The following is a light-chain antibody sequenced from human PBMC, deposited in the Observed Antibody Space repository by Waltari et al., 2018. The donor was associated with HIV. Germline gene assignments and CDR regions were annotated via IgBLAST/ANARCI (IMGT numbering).Light chain of an antibody. J-gene: IGLJ3*02. CDR2: GNP. CDR1: SSNLGAGYD. Sequence: QSVLTQPPSVSGAPGQRVTTSCTGSSSNLGAGYDVHWYQQFPGTAPKVLIYGNPYRPSGVPDRFSGSKSGSSASLLITGLQAEDDADYYCQSYDISLSGWVFGGGTKLTVL. V-gene: IGLV1-40*01. CDR3: QSYDISLSGWV.